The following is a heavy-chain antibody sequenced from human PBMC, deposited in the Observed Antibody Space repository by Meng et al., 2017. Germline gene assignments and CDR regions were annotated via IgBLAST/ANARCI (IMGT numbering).Heavy chain of an antibody. J-gene: IGHJ4*02. V-gene: IGHV3-30*04. CDR3: ATPIGAVVAATGAFDY. D-gene: IGHD2-15*01. CDR1: GFTFSSYA. CDR2: ISYDGSNK. Sequence: GGSLRFSCAASGFTFSSYAMHWVRQAPGKGLEWVAVISYDGSNKYYADSVKGRFTISRDNSKNTLYLQMNSLRAEETAVYYCATPIGAVVAATGAFDYWGQGTLVTVSS.